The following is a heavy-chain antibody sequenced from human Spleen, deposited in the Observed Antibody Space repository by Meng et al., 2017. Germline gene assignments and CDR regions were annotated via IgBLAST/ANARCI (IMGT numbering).Heavy chain of an antibody. Sequence: QGQRGQAGAEVKKPGASVKVSCKPSGYNFPDYWLHWVRRAPGQGLEWMGRIDPKSGDTHYAQRFQGRVTMTGDTSISTAYMELSGLRSDDTAVYYCARDEDISAAGKLFGDYWGQGTLVTVSS. CDR3: ARDEDISAAGKLFGDY. CDR1: GYNFPDYW. V-gene: IGHV1-2*06. CDR2: IDPKSGDT. J-gene: IGHJ4*02. D-gene: IGHD6-13*01.